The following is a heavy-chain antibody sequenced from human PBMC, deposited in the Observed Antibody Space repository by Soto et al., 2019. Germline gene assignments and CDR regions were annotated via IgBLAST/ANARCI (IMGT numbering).Heavy chain of an antibody. CDR3: ATHQYQQQLVI. CDR1: GYTFQTYD. J-gene: IGHJ4*02. Sequence: QAQLVQSGAEVKKPGASVKVSCRASGYTFQTYDIVWLRQPTGQGLEWMGWMTPNTGGTVYAQNFQGRVTMTRDTSINTAYMELSSLSSDDTALDYCATHQYQQQLVIWGQGTLVTVSS. D-gene: IGHD6-13*01. CDR2: MTPNTGGT. V-gene: IGHV1-8*02.